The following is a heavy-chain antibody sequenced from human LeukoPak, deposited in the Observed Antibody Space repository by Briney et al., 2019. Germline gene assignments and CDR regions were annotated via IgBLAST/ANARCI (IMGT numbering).Heavy chain of an antibody. CDR2: IIPIFGTA. J-gene: IGHJ4*02. D-gene: IGHD6-19*01. CDR1: GGTFSSYA. CDR3: ARDATYSSGWYPFHEAKKNYFDY. V-gene: IGHV1-69*05. Sequence: SVKVSCKASGGTFSSYAISWVRQAPGQGLEWMGRIIPIFGTANYAQKFQGRVTITTDESTSTAYMELSSLRSEDTAMYYCARDATYSSGWYPFHEAKKNYFDYWGQGTLVTVSS.